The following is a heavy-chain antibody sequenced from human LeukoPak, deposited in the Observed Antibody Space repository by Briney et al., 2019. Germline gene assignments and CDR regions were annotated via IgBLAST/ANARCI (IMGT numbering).Heavy chain of an antibody. CDR2: IHYRGST. D-gene: IGHD3-22*01. Sequence: SETLAVTCGGSGGSISSYYWSLIRQSPEKGLGVIGDIHYRGSTNYNPSLKSRLTISVNPSQTHFSLKLSSVTAADTAVYYCARHADSSGYYYHFDYWGQGALVTVSS. J-gene: IGHJ4*02. V-gene: IGHV4-59*08. CDR1: GGSISSYY. CDR3: ARHADSSGYYYHFDY.